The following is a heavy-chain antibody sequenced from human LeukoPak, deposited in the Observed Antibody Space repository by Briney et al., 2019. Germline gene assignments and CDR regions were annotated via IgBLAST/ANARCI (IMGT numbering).Heavy chain of an antibody. D-gene: IGHD4-23*01. J-gene: IGHJ4*02. V-gene: IGHV4-34*01. CDR3: ARDPNPARWQSAYFDY. Sequence: SETLSLTCAVYGGSFSAYYWSWIRQPPGKGLEWIGETNHSGSTNYNPSLKSRVTISVDTSKNQFSLKLSSVTAADTAVYYCARDPNPARWQSAYFDYWGQGTLVTVSS. CDR2: TNHSGST. CDR1: GGSFSAYY.